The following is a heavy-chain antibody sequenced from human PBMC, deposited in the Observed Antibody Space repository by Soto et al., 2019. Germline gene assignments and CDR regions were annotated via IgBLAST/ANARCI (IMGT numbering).Heavy chain of an antibody. CDR3: ARVIAAGYYMDV. CDR1: GGSFSGYY. D-gene: IGHD6-13*01. CDR2: INHSGST. V-gene: IGHV4-34*01. J-gene: IGHJ6*03. Sequence: SETLSLTCAVYGGSFSGYYWSWIRQPPGKGLEWIGEINHSGSTNYNPSLKSRVTISVDTPKNQFSLKLSSVTAADTAVYYCARVIAAGYYMDVWGKGTTVTVSS.